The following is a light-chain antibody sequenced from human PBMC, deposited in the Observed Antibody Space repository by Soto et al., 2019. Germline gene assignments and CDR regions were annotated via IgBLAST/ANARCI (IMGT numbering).Light chain of an antibody. V-gene: IGKV3-11*01. CDR2: DAS. J-gene: IGKJ3*01. CDR1: QSVSSY. CDR3: QQRSNWGFT. Sequence: EIVLTQSPATLSLSPGERATLSCRASQSVSSYLAWYHQKPGQAPRLLIYDASNRATGIPARFSGSGSGTDFTLTISSLEPEDFAVYYCQQRSNWGFTCGPGTKVDIK.